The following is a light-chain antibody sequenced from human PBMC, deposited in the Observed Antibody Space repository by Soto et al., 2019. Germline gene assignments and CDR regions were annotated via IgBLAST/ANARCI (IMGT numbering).Light chain of an antibody. CDR1: LTIGDS. V-gene: IGKV1-16*01. J-gene: IGKJ1*01. Sequence: DIEMTQNTSSLSASEGDRVTITCRASLTIGDSLSWFQQKAGKPPTLLIYDASTLESGVSSRFSGTGSETECTLTITDLQADDLATYFCHQYNTYSPFGQG. CDR2: DAS. CDR3: HQYNTYSP.